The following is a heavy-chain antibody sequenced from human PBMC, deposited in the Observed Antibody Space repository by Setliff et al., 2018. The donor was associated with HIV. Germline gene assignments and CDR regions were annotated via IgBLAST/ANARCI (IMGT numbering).Heavy chain of an antibody. Sequence: GGSLRLSCAASGFAFSGHQMSWVRQAPGKGLEWVAKIKQDGSDKYDVDSVKGRFTISRDNAKNSLYLQMNKLRAEDMAVYYFARGDGWGGTTPNDALDMWGQGTTVTVSS. CDR2: IKQDGSDK. J-gene: IGHJ3*02. V-gene: IGHV3-7*01. D-gene: IGHD1-7*01. CDR1: GFAFSGHQ. CDR3: ARGDGWGGTTPNDALDM.